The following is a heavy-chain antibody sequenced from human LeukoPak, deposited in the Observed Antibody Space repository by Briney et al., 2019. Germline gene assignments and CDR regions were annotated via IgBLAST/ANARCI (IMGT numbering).Heavy chain of an antibody. CDR1: GFSVSTFY. CDR3: ARSGPSVLWSKSFDY. V-gene: IGHV3-66*01. Sequence: GGSLRLSCAASGFSVSTFYMSWVRQAPGKGLEWVSVLYTAGPTYYADSVQGRFTISRDNSKNTLFLQMDNLRADNTATYYCARSGPSVLWSKSFDYWGQGALVTVSS. J-gene: IGHJ4*02. D-gene: IGHD3-10*01. CDR2: LYTAGPT.